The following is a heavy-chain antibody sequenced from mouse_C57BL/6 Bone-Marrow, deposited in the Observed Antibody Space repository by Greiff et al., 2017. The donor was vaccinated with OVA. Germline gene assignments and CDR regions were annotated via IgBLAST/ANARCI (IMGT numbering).Heavy chain of an antibody. CDR3: AEGAYYGSTDWYFDV. Sequence: QVQLQQPGAELVKPGASVKMSCKASGYTFTSYWITWVKQRPGQGLEWIGDIYPGSGSTNYNEKFKSKATLTVDTSSSTAYMQLSSLTSEDSAVYYCAEGAYYGSTDWYFDVWGTGTTVTVSS. D-gene: IGHD1-1*01. CDR1: GYTFTSYW. CDR2: IYPGSGST. V-gene: IGHV1-55*01. J-gene: IGHJ1*03.